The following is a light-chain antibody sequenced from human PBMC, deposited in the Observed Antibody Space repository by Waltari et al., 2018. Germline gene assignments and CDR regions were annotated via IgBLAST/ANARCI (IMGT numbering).Light chain of an antibody. Sequence: DIQMTQSPSSLSASVGDRVTITCRASQSISSYLNWYQQKPGKAPKLLIYAASSLQSGVPSRFSGSGSGTDVTLTISSLQPEDFATYYCQQSYSTPITFGQGTRLEIK. CDR1: QSISSY. V-gene: IGKV1-39*01. CDR3: QQSYSTPIT. J-gene: IGKJ5*01. CDR2: AAS.